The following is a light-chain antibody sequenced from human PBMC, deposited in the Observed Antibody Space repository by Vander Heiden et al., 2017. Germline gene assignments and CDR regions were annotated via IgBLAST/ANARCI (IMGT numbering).Light chain of an antibody. CDR3: QQRSNWPSPT. J-gene: IGKJ5*01. CDR2: DAS. CDR1: QSVRSY. Sequence: IVFTHYPATLSFSPGERATLSCRASQSVRSYLAWYQQKPGQAPRLLIYDASNRATGIPARFSGSGSGTDFTLTISSLEPEDFAVYYCQQRSNWPSPTFGQGTRLEIK. V-gene: IGKV3-11*01.